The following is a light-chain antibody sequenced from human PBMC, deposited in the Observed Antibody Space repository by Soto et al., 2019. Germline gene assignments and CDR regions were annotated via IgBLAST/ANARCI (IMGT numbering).Light chain of an antibody. CDR2: KAS. CDR3: QQDQSYWT. Sequence: DIQMTQSPSTLSASVGDRVTITCRASQSISSWLAWYQQKPGKAPNLLIYKASSLESGVPSRFSGSGSGTEFALTISSLQPDDFATYYCQQDQSYWTFGQGTKVEIK. CDR1: QSISSW. J-gene: IGKJ1*01. V-gene: IGKV1-5*03.